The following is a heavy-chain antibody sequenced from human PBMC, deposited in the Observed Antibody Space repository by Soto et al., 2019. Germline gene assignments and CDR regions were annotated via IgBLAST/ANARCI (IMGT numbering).Heavy chain of an antibody. CDR3: ARDMGGRITNGWFDP. CDR1: GYTFTGYY. Sequence: GASVKVSCKASGYTFTGYYMHWVRQAPGQGLEWMGGIIPIFGTANYAQKFQGRVTITADKSTSTAYMELSSLRSEDTAVYYCARDMGGRITNGWFDPWGQGTLVTVSS. V-gene: IGHV1-69*06. D-gene: IGHD2-8*01. CDR2: IIPIFGTA. J-gene: IGHJ5*02.